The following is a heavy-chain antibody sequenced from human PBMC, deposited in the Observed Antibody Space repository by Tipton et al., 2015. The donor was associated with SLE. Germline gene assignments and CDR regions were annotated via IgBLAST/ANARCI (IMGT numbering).Heavy chain of an antibody. Sequence: TLSLTCTVSGGSISSYYWSWIRQPPGKGLEWIGYIYYSGSTNYNPSLKSRVTISVDTSKNQFSLELSSVTAADTAVYYCARGQLVNAFDIWGQGTMVTVSS. CDR3: ARGQLVNAFDI. J-gene: IGHJ3*02. CDR2: IYYSGST. D-gene: IGHD6-13*01. CDR1: GGSISSYY. V-gene: IGHV4-59*01.